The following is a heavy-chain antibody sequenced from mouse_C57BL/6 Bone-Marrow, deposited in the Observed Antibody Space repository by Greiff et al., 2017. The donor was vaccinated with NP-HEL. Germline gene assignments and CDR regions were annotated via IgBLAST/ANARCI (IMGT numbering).Heavy chain of an antibody. CDR3: ATWGGYYGSSFFDY. Sequence: EVHLVESGGGLVQPGGSLSLSCAASGFTFTDYYMSWVRQPPGKALEWLGFIRNKANGYTTEYSASVKGRFTISRDNSQSILYLQMNALRAEDSATYDCATWGGYYGSSFFDYWGQGTTLTVSS. D-gene: IGHD1-1*01. J-gene: IGHJ2*01. CDR1: GFTFTDYY. CDR2: IRNKANGYTT. V-gene: IGHV7-3*01.